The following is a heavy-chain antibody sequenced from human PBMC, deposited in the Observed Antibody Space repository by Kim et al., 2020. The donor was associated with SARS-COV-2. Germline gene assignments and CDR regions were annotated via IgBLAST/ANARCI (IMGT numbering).Heavy chain of an antibody. Sequence: GESLKISCKGSGYSFTSYWIGWVRQMPGKGLEWMVIIYPGDSDTRYSPSFQGQVTISADKSISTAYLQWSSLKASDTAMYYCARREYYYDSSGPGAFDYWGQGTLVTVSS. CDR1: GYSFTSYW. D-gene: IGHD3-22*01. CDR3: ARREYYYDSSGPGAFDY. V-gene: IGHV5-51*01. J-gene: IGHJ4*02. CDR2: IYPGDSDT.